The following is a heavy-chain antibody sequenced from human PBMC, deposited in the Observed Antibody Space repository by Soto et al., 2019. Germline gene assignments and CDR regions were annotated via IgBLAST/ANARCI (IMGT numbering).Heavy chain of an antibody. CDR1: GGSVSSGSYY. CDR2: IYYSGST. Sequence: SETLSLTCTVSGGSVSSGSYYWSWIRQPPGKGLEWIGYIYYSGSTNYNPSLKSRVTISVDTSKNQFSLKLSSVTAADTAVYYCARVEGRWELPHDAFDIWGQGTMVTVSS. D-gene: IGHD1-26*01. J-gene: IGHJ3*02. CDR3: ARVEGRWELPHDAFDI. V-gene: IGHV4-61*01.